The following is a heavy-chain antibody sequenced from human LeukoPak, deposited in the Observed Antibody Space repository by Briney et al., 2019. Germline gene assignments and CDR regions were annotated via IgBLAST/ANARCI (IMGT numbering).Heavy chain of an antibody. CDR1: GFTVKDNF. D-gene: IGHD1-1*01. CDR3: AGSTPPGYYFDY. Sequence: GGSLRLSCAASGFTVKDNFMSWVRQAPGKGLEWVSGISWNSGSIDYADSVKGRFIISRDNAKNSLYLQMNSLRAEDTAVYYCAGSTPPGYYFDYWGQGTLVTVSS. CDR2: ISWNSGSI. V-gene: IGHV3-20*04. J-gene: IGHJ4*02.